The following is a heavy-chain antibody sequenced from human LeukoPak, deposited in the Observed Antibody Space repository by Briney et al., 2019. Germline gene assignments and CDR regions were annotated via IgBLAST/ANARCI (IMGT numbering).Heavy chain of an antibody. V-gene: IGHV4-34*01. J-gene: IGHJ4*02. D-gene: IGHD3-10*01. CDR3: ARPMVRGVQVPFDY. CDR1: GGSFSGYY. Sequence: SETLSLTCAVCGGSFSGYYWSWIRQPPGKGLEWIGEINHSGSTNYNPSLKSRVTISVDTSKNQFSLKLSSVTAADTAVYYCARPMVRGVQVPFDYWGQGTLVTVSS. CDR2: INHSGST.